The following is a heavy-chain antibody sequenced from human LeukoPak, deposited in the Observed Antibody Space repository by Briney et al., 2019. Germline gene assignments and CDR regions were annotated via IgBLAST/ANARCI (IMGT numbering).Heavy chain of an antibody. D-gene: IGHD5-12*01. CDR3: AKDGDYVDIVATAHFDY. CDR1: GFTFSRYS. V-gene: IGHV3-30*18. CDR2: ISYDGSNK. J-gene: IGHJ4*02. Sequence: PGGSLRLSCAASGFTFSRYSMHWVRQAPGKGLEWVAVISYDGSNKYYADSVKGRFTISRDNSKNTLYLQMNSLRAEDTAVYYCAKDGDYVDIVATAHFDYWGQGTLVTVSS.